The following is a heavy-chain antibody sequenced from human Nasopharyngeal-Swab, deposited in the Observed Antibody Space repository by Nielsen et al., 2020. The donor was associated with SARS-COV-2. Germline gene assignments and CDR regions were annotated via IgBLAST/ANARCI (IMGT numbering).Heavy chain of an antibody. Sequence: GESLKISCKGSGYSFTSYWITWVRQMPGKGLEWMGRVDPSDSYTNYSPSFQGHVTISADTSISTAYLQWSSLEAPDTAMYYCARHPISSWAEVLDFWGQGTLVTVTS. CDR2: VDPSDSYT. V-gene: IGHV5-10-1*01. J-gene: IGHJ4*02. CDR1: GYSFTSYW. CDR3: ARHPISSWAEVLDF. D-gene: IGHD6-13*01.